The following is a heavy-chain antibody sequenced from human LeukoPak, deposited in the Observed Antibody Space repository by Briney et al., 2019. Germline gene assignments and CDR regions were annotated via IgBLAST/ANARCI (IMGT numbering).Heavy chain of an antibody. CDR3: AGQQLPTNWFDP. D-gene: IGHD6-13*01. V-gene: IGHV1-18*01. CDR1: GYTFTSYG. Sequence: ASVKVSCKASGYTFTSYGISWVRQAPGQGLEWMGWISAYNGNTNYAQKLQGRVTMTTDTSTSTAYMELRSLRSDDTAVYYCAGQQLPTNWFDPWGQGTLVTVSS. CDR2: ISAYNGNT. J-gene: IGHJ5*02.